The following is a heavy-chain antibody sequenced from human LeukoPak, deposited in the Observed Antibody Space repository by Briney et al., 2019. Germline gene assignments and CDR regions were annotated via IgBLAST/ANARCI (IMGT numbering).Heavy chain of an antibody. V-gene: IGHV4-59*08. CDR3: ARSPRIQLWLRGWFDP. CDR1: GGSISSYY. D-gene: IGHD5-18*01. Sequence: PSETLSLTRTGSGGSISSYYWSWIRQPPGKGLEWIGYIYYSGSTNYNPSLKSRVTISVDTSKNQFSLKLSSVTAADTAVYYCARSPRIQLWLRGWFDPWGQGTLVTVSS. CDR2: IYYSGST. J-gene: IGHJ5*02.